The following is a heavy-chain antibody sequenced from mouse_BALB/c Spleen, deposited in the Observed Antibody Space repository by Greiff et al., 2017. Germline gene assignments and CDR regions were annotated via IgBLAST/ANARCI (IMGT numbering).Heavy chain of an antibody. Sequence: EVQLQQSGAELVKPGASVKLSCTASGFNIKDSYMHWVKQRPEQGLEWIGRIVPANGNTKYDPKFQGKATITTDTSSNTAYLQLSSLTSEDTAVYYCAPYGNYVGYAMDDWGQGTSVTVSS. D-gene: IGHD2-10*02. J-gene: IGHJ4*01. CDR2: IVPANGNT. CDR3: APYGNYVGYAMDD. CDR1: GFNIKDSY. V-gene: IGHV14-3*02.